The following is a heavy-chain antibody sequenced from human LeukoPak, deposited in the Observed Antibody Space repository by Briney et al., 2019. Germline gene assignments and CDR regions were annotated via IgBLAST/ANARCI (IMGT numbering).Heavy chain of an antibody. J-gene: IGHJ5*02. CDR3: ARGSLTTSTTVTPQGGKTWFDP. Sequence: SETLSLTCAVYGGSFSGYYRSWIRQPPGKGLEWIGEINHSGSTNYNPSLKSRVTISVDTSKNQFSLKLSSVTAADTAVYYCARGSLTTSTTVTPQGGKTWFDPWGQGTLVTVSS. D-gene: IGHD4-17*01. V-gene: IGHV4-34*01. CDR2: INHSGST. CDR1: GGSFSGYY.